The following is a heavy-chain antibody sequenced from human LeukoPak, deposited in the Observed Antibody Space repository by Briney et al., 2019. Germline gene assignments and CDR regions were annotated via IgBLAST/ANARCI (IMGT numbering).Heavy chain of an antibody. V-gene: IGHV4-4*02. D-gene: IGHD5-24*01. CDR1: GGSISSRNW. J-gene: IGHJ6*02. CDR3: ARVEKYYYGMDV. CDR2: IYYSGST. Sequence: SETLSLTCAVSGGSISSRNWWSWVRQPPGKGLEWIGSIYYSGSTYYNPSLKSRVTISVDTSKNQFSLKLSSVTAADTAVYYCARVEKYYYGMDVWGQGTTVTVSS.